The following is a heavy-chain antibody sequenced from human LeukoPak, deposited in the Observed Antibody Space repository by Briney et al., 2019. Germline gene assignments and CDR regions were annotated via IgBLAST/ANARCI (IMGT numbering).Heavy chain of an antibody. D-gene: IGHD6-13*01. CDR3: AKDSRSSSWYYYYGMDV. V-gene: IGHV3-30*18. CDR1: RFTFNNYG. J-gene: IGHJ6*02. CDR2: ISYDGSNK. Sequence: PGGSLRLSCAASRFTFNNYGMHWVRQAPGKGLEWVAVISYDGSNKYYADSVKGRFTISRDNSKNTLYLQMNSLRAEDTAVYYCAKDSRSSSWYYYYGMDVWGQGTTVTVSS.